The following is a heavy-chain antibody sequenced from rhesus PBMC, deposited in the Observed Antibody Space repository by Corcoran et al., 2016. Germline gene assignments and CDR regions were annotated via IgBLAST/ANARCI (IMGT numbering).Heavy chain of an antibody. CDR3: ARLAYCSGGVCPFDY. V-gene: IGHV4-160*01. CDR2: IDSSGST. D-gene: IGHD2-39*02. CDR1: GGSISGYW. J-gene: IGHJ4*01. Sequence: QLQLQESGPGLVKPSETLSLTCAVSGGSISGYWWSWIRQPPGKGLEWIWRIDSSGSTDYNPTLKSRVTISRDTSKNQCSLKLSSVTAADTAVYYCARLAYCSGGVCPFDYWGQGVRVTVSS.